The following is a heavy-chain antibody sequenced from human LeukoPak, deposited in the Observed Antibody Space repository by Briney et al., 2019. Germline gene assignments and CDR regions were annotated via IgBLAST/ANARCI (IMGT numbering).Heavy chain of an antibody. CDR3: ARVKSLGIAVAGYYFDY. Sequence: GASVKVSCKASGYTFTSYDINWVRQAPGQGLEWMGWMNPNSGNTGYAQKFQGRVTMTRNTSISTAYMELSSLRSEDTAVYYCARVKSLGIAVAGYYFDYWGQGTLVTVSS. CDR1: GYTFTSYD. CDR2: MNPNSGNT. D-gene: IGHD6-19*01. J-gene: IGHJ4*02. V-gene: IGHV1-8*01.